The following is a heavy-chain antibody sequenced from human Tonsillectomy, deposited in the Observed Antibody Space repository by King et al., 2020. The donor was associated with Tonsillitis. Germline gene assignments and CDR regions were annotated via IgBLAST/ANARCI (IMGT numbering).Heavy chain of an antibody. J-gene: IGHJ4*02. CDR1: GFTFSSYW. CDR2: INSDGSNT. V-gene: IGHV3-74*01. CDR3: ASAETRFGELLR. Sequence: VQLVESGGGLVQPGGSLRLSCAASGFTFSSYWMHWVRQAPGKGLVWVSRINSDGSNTRYADSVKGRFTISRDNAKNTLYLQMNSLRAEDTAVYYCASAETRFGELLRWGQGTLVTVSS. D-gene: IGHD3-10*01.